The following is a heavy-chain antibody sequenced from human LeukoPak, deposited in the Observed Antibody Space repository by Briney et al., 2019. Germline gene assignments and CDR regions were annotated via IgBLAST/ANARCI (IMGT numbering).Heavy chain of an antibody. D-gene: IGHD1-1*01. CDR3: ARYNWNDANFDY. V-gene: IGHV3-23*01. CDR2: ISGSGGST. Sequence: GGSLRLSCAASGFTFSSYAMSWVRQAPGKGLEWVSAISGSGGSTYYADSVKGRFTISRDNSKNTLYLQMNSLRAEDTAVHYCARYNWNDANFDYWGQGTLVTVSS. CDR1: GFTFSSYA. J-gene: IGHJ4*02.